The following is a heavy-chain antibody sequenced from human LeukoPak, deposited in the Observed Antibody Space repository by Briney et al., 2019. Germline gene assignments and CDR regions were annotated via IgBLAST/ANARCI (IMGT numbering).Heavy chain of an antibody. CDR2: ISHSGST. CDR1: GGSISSSDW. J-gene: IGHJ5*02. Sequence: SETLSLTCPVSGGSISSSDWWSWVRQPPGKGLEWIGEISHSGSTNYNPSLKSRVTISVDKSKNQFSLKLTSVTAADTAVYYCARLQYSSGWYGISWFDPWGQGTLVTVSS. V-gene: IGHV4-4*02. CDR3: ARLQYSSGWYGISWFDP. D-gene: IGHD6-19*01.